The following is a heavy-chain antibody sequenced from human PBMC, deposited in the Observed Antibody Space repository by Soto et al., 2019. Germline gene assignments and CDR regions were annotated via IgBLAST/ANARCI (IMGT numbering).Heavy chain of an antibody. D-gene: IGHD6-25*01. Sequence: QVQLVQSGAEVKKPGSSVKVSCKASGGTFSSYAISWVRQAPGQGLEWMGGIIPIFGTANYAQKFQGRVTITAEESTSTAYKELSSLRAEDTAVYYCARNGESSSGWGTDYWGQGTLVTVSS. CDR2: IIPIFGTA. J-gene: IGHJ4*02. CDR3: ARNGESSSGWGTDY. CDR1: GGTFSSYA. V-gene: IGHV1-69*12.